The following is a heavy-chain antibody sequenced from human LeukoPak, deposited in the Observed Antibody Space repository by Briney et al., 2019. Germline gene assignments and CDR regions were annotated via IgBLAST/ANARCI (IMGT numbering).Heavy chain of an antibody. CDR3: ARAAGVIVGATIDY. Sequence: PSETLSLTCAVSGYSISSGYYWGWIRQPPGKGLEWIGRISTGGSTNYNPSLKSRVTMSVDTSKNQISLRLSSVTAADTAVYYCARAAGVIVGATIDYWGQGTLVTVSS. CDR2: ISTGGST. J-gene: IGHJ4*02. CDR1: GYSISSGYY. D-gene: IGHD1-26*01. V-gene: IGHV4-38-2*01.